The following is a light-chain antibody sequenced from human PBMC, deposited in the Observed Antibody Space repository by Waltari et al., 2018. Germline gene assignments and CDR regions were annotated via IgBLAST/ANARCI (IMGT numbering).Light chain of an antibody. CDR1: SSDVGGYNY. CDR3: SSYTSSSTVV. J-gene: IGLJ2*01. CDR2: EVS. V-gene: IGLV2-14*01. Sequence: QSALTQPASVSGSPGQSITISCTGTSSDVGGYNYVSCYQHPPGKAPKLMIYEVSNRPSGVCNRFSGSKSGNTASLTISGLQAEDEADYYCSSYTSSSTVVFGGGTKLTVL.